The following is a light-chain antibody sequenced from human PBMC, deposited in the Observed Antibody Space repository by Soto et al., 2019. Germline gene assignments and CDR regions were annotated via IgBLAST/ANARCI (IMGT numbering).Light chain of an antibody. CDR3: SSYTSTGAWL. V-gene: IGLV2-14*01. J-gene: IGLJ3*02. Sequence: QSALAQPASVSGSPGQSITISCTGTSSDVGAYNSVSWYQQHPGQAPQLMIYEVSNRPSGVSNRFSGSKSGNTASLTISGLQAEDETDYYCSSYTSTGAWLFGGGTKVTVL. CDR2: EVS. CDR1: SSDVGAYNS.